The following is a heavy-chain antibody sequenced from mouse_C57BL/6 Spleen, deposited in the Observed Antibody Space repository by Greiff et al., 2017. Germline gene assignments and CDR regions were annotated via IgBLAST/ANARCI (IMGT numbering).Heavy chain of an antibody. J-gene: IGHJ3*01. CDR2: ISYDGSN. Sequence: VQLQQSGPGLVKPSQSLSLTCSVTGYSITSGYYWNWIRQFPGNKLEWMGYISYDGSNNYNPSLKNRISITRDTSKNQFFLKLNSVTTEDTATYYCARDRIYDGYYGWFAYWGQGTLVTVSA. V-gene: IGHV3-6*01. D-gene: IGHD2-3*01. CDR3: ARDRIYDGYYGWFAY. CDR1: GYSITSGYY.